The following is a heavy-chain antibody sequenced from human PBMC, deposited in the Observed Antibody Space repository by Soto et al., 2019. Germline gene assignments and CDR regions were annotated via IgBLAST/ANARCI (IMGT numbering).Heavy chain of an antibody. D-gene: IGHD6-19*01. CDR3: AKGHTSGWEYYCNFDL. CDR2: INANGDNT. V-gene: IGHV3-23*01. CDR1: GFTFRSYS. Sequence: GGSLRLSCAASGFTFRSYSLSWVRQAPGRGLEWVSTINANGDNTYYADSVKGRLTISRDNSNNTLYLQVNSLRAEDTAVYYCAKGHTSGWEYYCNFDLWGRGXLVTVYS. J-gene: IGHJ2*01.